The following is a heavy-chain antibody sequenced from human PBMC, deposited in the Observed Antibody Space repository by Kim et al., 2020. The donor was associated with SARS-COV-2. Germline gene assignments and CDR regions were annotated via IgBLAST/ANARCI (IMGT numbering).Heavy chain of an antibody. CDR3: AKMGVCDFRSNSLPIID. CDR1: GFTFSNYA. V-gene: IGHV3-23*03. J-gene: IGHJ4*01. CDR2: LYRGGDNT. Sequence: GGSLRLSCAASGFTFSNYAMSWVRQAPGKGLEWVSALYRGGDNTSYADSVKGRFTISRDNSKDTLYLQMNSLRADDTAIYYCAKMGVCDFRSNSLPIID. D-gene: IGHD2-2*01.